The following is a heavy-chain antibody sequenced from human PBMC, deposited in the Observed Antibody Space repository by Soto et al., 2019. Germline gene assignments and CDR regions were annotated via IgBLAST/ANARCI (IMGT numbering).Heavy chain of an antibody. CDR1: GYTFTSYY. Sequence: QVQLVQSGAEVKKPGASVKVSCKASGYTFTSYYMHWVRQAPGQGLEWMGIINPSGGSTSYAQKFQGRVTMTRDTSTSTVYMELSSLRSEDTAVYYCARDRGSRSGWRADFDYWGQGTLVTVSS. D-gene: IGHD6-19*01. J-gene: IGHJ4*02. CDR2: INPSGGST. CDR3: ARDRGSRSGWRADFDY. V-gene: IGHV1-46*03.